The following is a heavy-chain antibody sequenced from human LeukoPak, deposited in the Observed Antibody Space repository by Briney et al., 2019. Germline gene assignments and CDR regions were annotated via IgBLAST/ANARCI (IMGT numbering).Heavy chain of an antibody. Sequence: PSETLSLTCTVSGGSISSYYWSWIRQPPGKGLEWIAYISDIGSINYNPSLKSRVTISVDTSKNQFSLKLSPVTAADTAVYYCARQVPMVRGTGYWFDPWGQGTLVTVSS. V-gene: IGHV4-59*08. CDR1: GGSISSYY. CDR3: ARQVPMVRGTGYWFDP. CDR2: ISDIGSI. J-gene: IGHJ5*02. D-gene: IGHD3-10*01.